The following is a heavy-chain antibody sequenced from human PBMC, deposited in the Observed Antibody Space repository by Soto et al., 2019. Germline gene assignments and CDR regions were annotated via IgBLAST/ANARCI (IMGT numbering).Heavy chain of an antibody. D-gene: IGHD3-3*01. CDR3: ARVRRAAVIETRFFRVLFDF. CDR1: GASFSVSDYH. J-gene: IGHJ4*01. V-gene: IGHV4-34*01. Sequence: QVQLQQWGAGLLKPSETLSLTCTVSGASFSVSDYHWSCIRQPPGKRLEWVGEISHSGSTNYSPSLTSRVSISVDTSKNQVSLKLGSVTAVDTAVYYCARVRRAAVIETRFFRVLFDFWGHGTMVIVSS. CDR2: ISHSGST.